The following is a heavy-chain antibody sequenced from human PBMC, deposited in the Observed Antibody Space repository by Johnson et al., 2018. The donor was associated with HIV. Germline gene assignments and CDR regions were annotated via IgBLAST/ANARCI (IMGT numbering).Heavy chain of an antibody. CDR2: IYSGGST. D-gene: IGHD5-24*01. J-gene: IGHJ3*02. CDR1: GFSFSSYA. V-gene: IGHV3-66*01. Sequence: EVQLVESGGGVVQPGRSLRLSCAASGFSFSSYAMHWVRQAPGKGLEWVSVIYSGGSTYYADSVKGRFTISRDNSKNTLYLQMNSLRAGDTAVYYCARAIGDGYPGMKAFDIWGQGTMVTVSS. CDR3: ARAIGDGYPGMKAFDI.